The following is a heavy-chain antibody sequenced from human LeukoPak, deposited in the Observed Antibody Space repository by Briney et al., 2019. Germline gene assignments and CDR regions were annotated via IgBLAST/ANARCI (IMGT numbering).Heavy chain of an antibody. CDR1: GGSFSGYY. Sequence: SETLSLTCAVYGGSFSGYYWSWIRQPPGKGLEWIGEINHSGSTNYNPSLKSRVTISVDTSKNQFSLKLSSVTAADTAVYYCARGPERYSSSWYYKRPPRVDNWFDPWGQGTLVTVSS. D-gene: IGHD6-13*01. CDR3: ARGPERYSSSWYYKRPPRVDNWFDP. V-gene: IGHV4-34*01. CDR2: INHSGST. J-gene: IGHJ5*02.